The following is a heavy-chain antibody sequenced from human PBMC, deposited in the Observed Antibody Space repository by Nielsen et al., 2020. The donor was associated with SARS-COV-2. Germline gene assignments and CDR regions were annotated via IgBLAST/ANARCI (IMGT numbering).Heavy chain of an antibody. D-gene: IGHD3-10*01. CDR2: IYYSGNT. CDR3: AKFRGLGRSVGAFDV. J-gene: IGHJ3*01. V-gene: IGHV4-59*11. Sequence: SETLSLTCSVSNEITPHYWSWVRQTPGKGLEWIGYIYYSGNTSYSPSLKSRVNIYLDKSKNQFSLTLKSVTAADTAVYYCAKFRGLGRSVGAFDVWGPGTKVTVSS. CDR1: NEITPHY.